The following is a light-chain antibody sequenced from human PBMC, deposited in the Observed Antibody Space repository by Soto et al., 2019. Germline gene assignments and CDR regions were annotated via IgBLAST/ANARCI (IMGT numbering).Light chain of an antibody. CDR2: AAS. CDR3: QQSYNTPRT. CDR1: QTISFY. J-gene: IGKJ2*01. Sequence: DIQMTQSPSSLSASIGDRVTITCRASQTISFYLNWYQQKPGQAPQLLIYAASSLQTGVPSRFSGSGYGTDFTLTISSLQPEDFATYYCQQSYNTPRTFGQGTKLEI. V-gene: IGKV1-39*01.